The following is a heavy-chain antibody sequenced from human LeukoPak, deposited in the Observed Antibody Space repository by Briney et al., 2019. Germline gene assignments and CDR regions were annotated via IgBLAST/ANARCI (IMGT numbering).Heavy chain of an antibody. CDR3: ASTVVRGVPLQI. Sequence: ASVKVSCRASGNTFTSYAMHWVRQAPGQRLEWMGWINAGNGNTKYSQKFQGRVTITRDTSASTAYMELSSLRSEDTAVYYCASTVVRGVPLQIWGQGTLVTVSS. D-gene: IGHD3-10*01. CDR1: GNTFTSYA. V-gene: IGHV1-3*01. CDR2: INAGNGNT. J-gene: IGHJ4*02.